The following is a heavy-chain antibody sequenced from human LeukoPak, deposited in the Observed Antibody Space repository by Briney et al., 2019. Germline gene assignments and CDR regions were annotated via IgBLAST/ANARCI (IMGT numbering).Heavy chain of an antibody. CDR3: VREARATADF. CDR2: INSGSGDT. Sequence: ASVKVSCNASGFTFTDYHMHWVRQAPGQGLEWMGWINSGSGDTNYAQKLQGRVTVTRDTSIRTTYMEPSNLRSDDTAVYYCVREARATADFWGQGTLVTVSS. D-gene: IGHD1-26*01. CDR1: GFTFTDYH. V-gene: IGHV1-2*02. J-gene: IGHJ4*02.